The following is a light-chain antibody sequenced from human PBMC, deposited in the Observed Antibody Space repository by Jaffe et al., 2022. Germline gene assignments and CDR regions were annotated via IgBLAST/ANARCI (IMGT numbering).Light chain of an antibody. V-gene: IGLV3-19*01. Sequence: SSELTQDPAVSVALGQTVRITCQGDSLRSYYASWYQQKPGQAPVLVIYGKNNRPSGIPDRFSGSSSGNTASLTITGAQAEDEADYYCNSRDSSGNHPTGVFGGGTKLTVL. J-gene: IGLJ3*02. CDR3: NSRDSSGNHPTGV. CDR1: SLRSYY. CDR2: GKN.